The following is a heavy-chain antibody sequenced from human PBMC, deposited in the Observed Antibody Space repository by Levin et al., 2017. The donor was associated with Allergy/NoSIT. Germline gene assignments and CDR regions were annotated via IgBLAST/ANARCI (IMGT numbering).Heavy chain of an antibody. J-gene: IGHJ6*02. Sequence: GESLKISCAASGFTVSSNYMSWVRQAPGKGLEFVSVIFGGGSRYYADSVKGRFTISRDNSKNTLYLQMNSLRAEDTAVYYCASRIYYFDSSDSRMDVWGQGTTVTVSS. CDR3: ASRIYYFDSSDSRMDV. D-gene: IGHD3-22*01. CDR2: IFGGGSR. V-gene: IGHV3-66*01. CDR1: GFTVSSNY.